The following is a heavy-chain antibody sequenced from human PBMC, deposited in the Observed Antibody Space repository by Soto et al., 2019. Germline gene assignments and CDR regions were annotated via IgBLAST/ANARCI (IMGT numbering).Heavy chain of an antibody. J-gene: IGHJ3*02. D-gene: IGHD5-18*01. CDR2: ISGSGGST. CDR1: GFTFSSYA. Sequence: EVQLLESGGGLVQPGGSLRLSCAASGFTFSSYAMSWVRQAPGKGLEWVSAISGSGGSTYYADSVKGRFTISRDNSKNTLYLQMNSLRAEDTAVYYCAKDQEQLWLLTALDAFDIWGQGTMVTVSS. V-gene: IGHV3-23*01. CDR3: AKDQEQLWLLTALDAFDI.